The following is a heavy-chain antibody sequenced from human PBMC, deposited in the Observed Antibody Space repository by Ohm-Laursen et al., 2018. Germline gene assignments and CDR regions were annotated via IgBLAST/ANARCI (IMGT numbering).Heavy chain of an antibody. CDR2: INHSGST. J-gene: IGHJ6*02. V-gene: IGHV4-34*01. CDR1: QFPFTSYF. Sequence: LRLSCSASQFPFTSYFMTWIRQPPGKGLEWIGEINHSGSTNYNPSLKSRVTISVDTSKNQFSLKLSSVTAADTAVYYCARALGGYPISYYYGMDVWGQGTTVTVSS. CDR3: ARALGGYPISYYYGMDV. D-gene: IGHD7-27*01.